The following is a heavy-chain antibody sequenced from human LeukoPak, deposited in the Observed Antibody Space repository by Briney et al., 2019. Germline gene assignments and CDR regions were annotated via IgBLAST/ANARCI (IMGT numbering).Heavy chain of an antibody. CDR3: ARDPTTVVNRPYYFDD. CDR2: INDRGIT. CDR1: VGSFSGYH. D-gene: IGHD4-23*01. Sequence: SETLSLTCAVSVGSFSGYHWNWLRQAPGKGLEWIGEINDRGITNYNPSLKSRLTISIDTPKKQFSLKLRSVTAADTAVYYCARDPTTVVNRPYYFDDWGQGTLVTVSS. V-gene: IGHV4-34*01. J-gene: IGHJ4*02.